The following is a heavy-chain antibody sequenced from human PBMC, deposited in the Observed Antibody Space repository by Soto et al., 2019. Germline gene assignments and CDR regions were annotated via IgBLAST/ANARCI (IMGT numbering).Heavy chain of an antibody. V-gene: IGHV1-18*01. D-gene: IGHD5-18*01. J-gene: IGHJ6*02. CDR2: ISAYNGNT. CDR1: GYTFTSYG. Sequence: QVQLVQSGAEVKKPGASVKVSCKASGYTFTSYGISWVRQPPGQGLDWMGWISAYNGNTNYAQKLQGRVTMTTDTSTSTAYMELRSLRSDDTAVYYCARDGVDTATGYYYGMDVWGQGTTVTVSS. CDR3: ARDGVDTATGYYYGMDV.